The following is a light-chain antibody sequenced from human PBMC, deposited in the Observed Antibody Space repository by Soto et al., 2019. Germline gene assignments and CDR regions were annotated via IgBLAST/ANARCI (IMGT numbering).Light chain of an antibody. CDR2: DAS. Sequence: EIVLTQSPATLSLSPGERASLSCRASQSIRTYLAWYQQKPGQAPRLLIYDASNRATGIPARFSGSGSGTDFTLTISSLEAEDLAVYYCQQRAIWPLTFGGGSKVEIK. CDR1: QSIRTY. CDR3: QQRAIWPLT. J-gene: IGKJ4*01. V-gene: IGKV3-11*01.